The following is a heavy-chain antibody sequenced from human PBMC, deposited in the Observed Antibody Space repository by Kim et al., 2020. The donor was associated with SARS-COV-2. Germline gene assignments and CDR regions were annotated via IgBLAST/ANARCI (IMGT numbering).Heavy chain of an antibody. D-gene: IGHD3-3*01. CDR2: ISYDGSNK. V-gene: IGHV3-30*04. CDR1: GFTFSSYA. Sequence: GGSLRLSCAASGFTFSSYAMHWVRQAPGKGLEWVAVISYDGSNKYYADSVKGRFTISRDNSKNTLYLQMNSLRAEDTAVYYCAREGSYYDFWSGYFREDYYYYGMDVWGQGTTVTVSS. CDR3: AREGSYYDFWSGYFREDYYYYGMDV. J-gene: IGHJ6*02.